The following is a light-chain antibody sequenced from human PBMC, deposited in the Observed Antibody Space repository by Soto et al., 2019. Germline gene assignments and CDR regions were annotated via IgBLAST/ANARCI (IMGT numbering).Light chain of an antibody. V-gene: IGKV3-20*01. CDR3: QQYGSSPRT. Sequence: EIVLTQSPDTLSLSPGESATLXXRASQSVRSSYLAWYQQTPGQTPRLXIYAASSRATGIPDRFSGSGSGTDFSLTISRLEAEDFAVYYCQQYGSSPRTFGQGTKVDIK. CDR2: AAS. CDR1: QSVRSSY. J-gene: IGKJ1*01.